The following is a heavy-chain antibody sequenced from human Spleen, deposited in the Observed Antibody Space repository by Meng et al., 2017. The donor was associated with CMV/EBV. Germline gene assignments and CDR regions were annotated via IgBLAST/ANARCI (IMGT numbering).Heavy chain of an antibody. CDR1: GGTFSSYA. V-gene: IGHV1-69*10. D-gene: IGHD3-22*01. CDR3: ARDCPNYYDSSGSYYFDY. Sequence: SVKVSCKASGGTFSSYAISWVRQAPGQGLEWMGGIIPILGIANYAQKFQGRVTITADKSTSTAYMELSSLRSEDTAVYYCARDCPNYYDSSGSYYFDYWGQGTLVTVS. CDR2: IIPILGIA. J-gene: IGHJ4*02.